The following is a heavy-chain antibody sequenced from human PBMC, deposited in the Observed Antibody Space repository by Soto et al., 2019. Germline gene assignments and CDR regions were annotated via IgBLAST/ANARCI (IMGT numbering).Heavy chain of an antibody. D-gene: IGHD5-12*01. CDR1: GGSFSGYY. J-gene: IGHJ4*02. V-gene: IGHV4-34*01. Sequence: SETLSLTCAVYGGSFSGYYWSWIRQPPGKGLEWIGEINHSGSTNYNPSLKSRVTISVDTSKNQFSLKLSSLTAAATAVYYCARGRKDGYNMRVSYFDYWGQGTLVTVSS. CDR3: ARGRKDGYNMRVSYFDY. CDR2: INHSGST.